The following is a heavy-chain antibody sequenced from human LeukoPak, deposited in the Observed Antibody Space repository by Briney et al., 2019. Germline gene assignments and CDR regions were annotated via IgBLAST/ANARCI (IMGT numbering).Heavy chain of an antibody. J-gene: IGHJ4*02. V-gene: IGHV1-2*02. CDR2: ISPNSGGT. CDR3: ARGGGRYSVDY. Sequence: ASVTLSCKASGYTFIDYYMHWVRQAPGQGLEWIGWISPNSGGTKSVQKFQGRVTMTRDTSMPTVYMELSGLSFDDTAVYYCARGGGRYSVDYWGQGTLVIVSS. D-gene: IGHD1-26*01. CDR1: GYTFIDYY.